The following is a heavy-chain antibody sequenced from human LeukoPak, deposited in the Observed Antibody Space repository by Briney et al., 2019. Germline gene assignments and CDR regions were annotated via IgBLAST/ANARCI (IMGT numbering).Heavy chain of an antibody. CDR2: IYHSGST. Sequence: SETLSLTCTVSGYSISSGYYWGWIRQPPGKGLEWIGSIYHSGSTYYNPSLKSRVTISVDTSKNQFYLKLSSVTAADTAVYYCARDPDIVVVPAADWGQGTLVTVSS. D-gene: IGHD2-2*01. CDR3: ARDPDIVVVPAAD. V-gene: IGHV4-38-2*02. CDR1: GYSISSGYY. J-gene: IGHJ4*02.